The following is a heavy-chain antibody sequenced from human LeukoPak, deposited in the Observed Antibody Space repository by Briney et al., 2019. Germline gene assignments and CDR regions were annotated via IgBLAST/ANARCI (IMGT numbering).Heavy chain of an antibody. V-gene: IGHV1-2*02. Sequence: GASVKVSCKASGYTFTGYYMHWVRQAPGQGLEWMGWINPNSGGTNYAQKFQGRVTMTRDTSISTAYMELSRLRSDDTAVYYCARVWYYDFWSGLDYWGQGTLVTVSP. CDR3: ARVWYYDFWSGLDY. CDR2: INPNSGGT. CDR1: GYTFTGYY. J-gene: IGHJ4*02. D-gene: IGHD3-3*01.